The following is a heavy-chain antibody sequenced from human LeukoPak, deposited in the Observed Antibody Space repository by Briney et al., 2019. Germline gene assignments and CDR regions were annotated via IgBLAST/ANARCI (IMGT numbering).Heavy chain of an antibody. V-gene: IGHV3-23*01. Sequence: GGSLRLSCAASGFPFSDYPTTWVRQAPGKGLEWVSSIPGGDGNTYYADFVKGRFTISRDTSKNTLYLQLTSLRAEDTAVYYCAKAQVVGAFSPFACWGPGTLVAVSS. D-gene: IGHD2/OR15-2a*01. CDR2: IPGGDGNT. J-gene: IGHJ4*02. CDR3: AKAQVVGAFSPFAC. CDR1: GFPFSDYP.